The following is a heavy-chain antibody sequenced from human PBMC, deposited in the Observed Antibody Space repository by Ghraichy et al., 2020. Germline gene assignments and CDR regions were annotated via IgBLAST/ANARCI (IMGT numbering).Heavy chain of an antibody. J-gene: IGHJ4*02. Sequence: EGSLRLSCTASGFTFSNAWMSWVRQTPGKGLEWVGRIKSETNGGTTDYAAPVKGRFTISSDDSKNTLYLQVNSLKTEDTGVYYCTTHMTAETIEDWGRGTLVTVTS. D-gene: IGHD4-17*01. V-gene: IGHV3-15*01. CDR1: GFTFSNAW. CDR2: IKSETNGGTT. CDR3: TTHMTAETIED.